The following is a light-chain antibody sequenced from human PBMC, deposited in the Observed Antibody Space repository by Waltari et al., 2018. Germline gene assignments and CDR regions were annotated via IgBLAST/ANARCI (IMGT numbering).Light chain of an antibody. V-gene: IGLV8-61*01. CDR3: WMYMGSGIGV. CDR2: KIN. CDR1: SGSPPSTSY. Sequence: QPSATPAASLLVSPGATVSITSHFGSGSPPSTSYLSWYRQTPGQTPRTLIYKINSRPAGVPVRFSGSFRGNKAALTITGAQSDDESDYYCWMYMGSGIGVFGGGTKVTVL. J-gene: IGLJ2*01.